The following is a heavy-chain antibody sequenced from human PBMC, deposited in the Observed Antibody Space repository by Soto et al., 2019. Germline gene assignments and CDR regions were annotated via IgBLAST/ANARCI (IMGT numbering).Heavy chain of an antibody. CDR3: ARAPNSIIAAAGTYWFDP. Sequence: ASVKVSCKASGYTFTSYDINWVRQATGQGLEWMGWMNPNSGNTGYAQKFQGRVTMTRNTSISTAYMELSSLRSEDTAVYYCARAPNSIIAAAGTYWFDPWGQGTLVTVYS. D-gene: IGHD6-13*01. CDR2: MNPNSGNT. J-gene: IGHJ5*02. CDR1: GYTFTSYD. V-gene: IGHV1-8*01.